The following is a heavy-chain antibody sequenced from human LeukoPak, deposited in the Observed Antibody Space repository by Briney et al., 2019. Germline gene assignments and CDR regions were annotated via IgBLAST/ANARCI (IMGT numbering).Heavy chain of an antibody. CDR3: ASSYYYLGVWFDP. CDR1: GGTFSSYA. CDR2: IIPIFGTA. D-gene: IGHD3-22*01. J-gene: IGHJ5*02. V-gene: IGHV1-69*05. Sequence: SVKVSCKASGGTFSSYAISWVRQAPGHGLEWMGRIIPIFGTANYAQKLQGRVTITRDESTSTAYMELSSLRSEDTAVYYCASSYYYLGVWFDPWGQGTLVTVSS.